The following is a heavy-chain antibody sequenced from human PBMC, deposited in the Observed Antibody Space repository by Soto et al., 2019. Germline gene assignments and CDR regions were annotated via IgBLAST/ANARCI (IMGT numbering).Heavy chain of an antibody. CDR1: GYTFTSYA. Sequence: ASVKVSCKASGYTFTSYAMHWVRQAPGQRLEWMGWINAGNGNTKYSQKFQGRVTITTDTSASTAYMELSSLRSEDTAVYYCVRDGAVAGDSNFDYWGQGTLVTVSS. D-gene: IGHD6-19*01. CDR2: INAGNGNT. V-gene: IGHV1-3*01. J-gene: IGHJ4*02. CDR3: VRDGAVAGDSNFDY.